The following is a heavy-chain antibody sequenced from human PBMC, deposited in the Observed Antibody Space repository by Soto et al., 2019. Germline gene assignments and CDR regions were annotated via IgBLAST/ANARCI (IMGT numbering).Heavy chain of an antibody. D-gene: IGHD3-22*01. V-gene: IGHV4-34*01. CDR2: INHSGST. CDR3: ARRPYDSSGYYFTGGWFDP. J-gene: IGHJ5*02. CDR1: GGSFSGYY. Sequence: QVQLQQWGAGLLKPSETLSLTCAVYGGSFSGYYWSWIHQPPGKGLEWIGEINHSGSTNYNPSLKSRVTISVDTSKNQFCLKLSSVTAGDTAVYYCARRPYDSSGYYFTGGWFDPWGQGTLVTVSS.